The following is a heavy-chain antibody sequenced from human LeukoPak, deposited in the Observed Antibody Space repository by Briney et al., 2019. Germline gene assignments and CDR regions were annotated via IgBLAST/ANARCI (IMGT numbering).Heavy chain of an antibody. V-gene: IGHV3-74*01. CDR1: GFTFSSYW. CDR3: ARVEGP. CDR2: IASDGNST. Sequence: TGGSLRLSCAASGFTFSSYWMNWVRHAPGKGLVWVSRIASDGNSTTYADSVKGRFSISRDNAKNTLYLQMNSLRAEDTAVYYCARVEGPWGQGTLVTVSS. J-gene: IGHJ4*02.